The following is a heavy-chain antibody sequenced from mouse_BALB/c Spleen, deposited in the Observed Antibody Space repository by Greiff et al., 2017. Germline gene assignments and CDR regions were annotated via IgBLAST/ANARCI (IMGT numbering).Heavy chain of an antibody. CDR2: ISSGGGST. CDR1: GFAFSSYD. D-gene: IGHD4-1*01. Sequence: EVQLVESGGGLVKPGGSLKLSCAASGFAFSSYDMSWVRQTPEKRLEWVAYISSGGGSTYYPDTVKGRFTISRDNAKNTLYLQMSSLKSEDTAMYYCARQLGRCYFDYWGQGTTLTVSS. J-gene: IGHJ2*01. CDR3: ARQLGRCYFDY. V-gene: IGHV5-12-1*01.